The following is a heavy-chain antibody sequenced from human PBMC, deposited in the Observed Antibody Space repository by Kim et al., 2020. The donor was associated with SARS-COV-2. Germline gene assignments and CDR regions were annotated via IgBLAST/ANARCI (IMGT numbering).Heavy chain of an antibody. Sequence: KGRVTISVDTSKTQFSLKLSSVTAADTAVYYCARGFIAAAGTRRVRYFDLWGRGTLVTVSS. V-gene: IGHV4-34*01. CDR3: ARGFIAAAGTRRVRYFDL. J-gene: IGHJ2*01. D-gene: IGHD6-13*01.